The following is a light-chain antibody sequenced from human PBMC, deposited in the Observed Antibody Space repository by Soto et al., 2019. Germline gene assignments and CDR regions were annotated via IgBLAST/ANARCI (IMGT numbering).Light chain of an antibody. J-gene: IGKJ2*01. V-gene: IGKV1-39*01. CDR1: QSISTY. Sequence: DIQMTQSPSSLSASVGDRVTITCRASQSISTYLDWYQQIPGKAPNLLIYAASSLQSGVTSRFSGSGSGTDFSLTISSLQPEDFATYYCQQSYSAPPTFGQGTKLEIK. CDR3: QQSYSAPPT. CDR2: AAS.